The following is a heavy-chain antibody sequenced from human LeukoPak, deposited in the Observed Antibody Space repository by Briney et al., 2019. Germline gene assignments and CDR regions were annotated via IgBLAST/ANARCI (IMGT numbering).Heavy chain of an antibody. CDR1: GGSISSSSYY. Sequence: PSETLSLTCTVSGGSISSSSYYWGWIRQPPGKGLEWIGSIYYSGSTYYNPSLKSRVTISVDTSKNQFSLNLYSVTAADTAVYYCATNYTAVSAFDSWGQGTLVTVSS. CDR2: IYYSGST. V-gene: IGHV4-39*07. J-gene: IGHJ4*02. D-gene: IGHD6-19*01. CDR3: ATNYTAVSAFDS.